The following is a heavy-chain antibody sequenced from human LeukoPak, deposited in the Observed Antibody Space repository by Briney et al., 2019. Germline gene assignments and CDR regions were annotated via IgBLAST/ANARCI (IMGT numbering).Heavy chain of an antibody. D-gene: IGHD3-22*01. CDR3: ARDRRPYYDSSGYHIYFDY. V-gene: IGHV4-4*02. Sequence: PSETLSLTCAVSGGSISSSNWWSWVRQPPGKGLEWIGEIYHSGSTNYNPSLKSRVTISVDKSKNQFSLKLSSVTAADTAVYYCARDRRPYYDSSGYHIYFDYWGQGTLVTVSS. CDR2: IYHSGST. J-gene: IGHJ4*02. CDR1: GGSISSSNW.